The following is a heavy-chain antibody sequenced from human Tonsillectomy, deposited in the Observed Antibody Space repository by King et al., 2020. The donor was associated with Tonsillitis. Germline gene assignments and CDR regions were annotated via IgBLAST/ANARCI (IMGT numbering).Heavy chain of an antibody. CDR3: ARDDLLWFGELLGLDV. J-gene: IGHJ6*02. Sequence: QLQESGPGLVKPSETLSLTCTVSGGSISSYYWSWIRQPAGKGLEWIGRICTSGSTNYNPSLKSRVTMSVDTSKNQFSLKLSSVTAADTAVYYCARDDLLWFGELLGLDVWGQGTTVTVSS. CDR1: GGSISSYY. D-gene: IGHD3-10*01. V-gene: IGHV4-4*07. CDR2: ICTSGST.